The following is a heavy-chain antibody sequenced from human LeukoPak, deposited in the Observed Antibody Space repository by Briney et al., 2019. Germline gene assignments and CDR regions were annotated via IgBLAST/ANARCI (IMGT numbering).Heavy chain of an antibody. CDR2: IYYSGST. Sequence: SETLSLTCTVSGGSMSSGDYYWSWIRQPPGKGLERIGYIYYSGSTYYNPSLKSRVTISVDTSKNQFSLKLSSVTAADTAVYYCARVYYDILTGYFFDYWGQGPLVTVSS. D-gene: IGHD3-9*01. CDR1: GGSMSSGDYY. CDR3: ARVYYDILTGYFFDY. V-gene: IGHV4-30-4*01. J-gene: IGHJ4*02.